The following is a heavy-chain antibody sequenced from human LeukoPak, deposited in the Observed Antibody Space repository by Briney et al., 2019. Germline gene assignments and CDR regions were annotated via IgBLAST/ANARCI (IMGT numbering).Heavy chain of an antibody. CDR1: GGSFSSYY. V-gene: IGHV4-59*01. Sequence: SETLSLTCTVSGGSFSSYYWSWIRQPPGKGLEWIGYIYYSGSTNYNPSLKSRVTISVDTSKNQFSLKLSSVTAADTAVYYCARQYSSSSKVFDYWGQGTLVTVSS. D-gene: IGHD6-6*01. CDR3: ARQYSSSSKVFDY. J-gene: IGHJ4*02. CDR2: IYYSGST.